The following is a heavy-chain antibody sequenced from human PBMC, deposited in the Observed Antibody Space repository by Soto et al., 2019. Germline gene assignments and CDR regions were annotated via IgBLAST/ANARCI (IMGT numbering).Heavy chain of an antibody. Sequence: GGSLRLSCAASGFTFSSYGMHWVRQAPGKGLEWVAVIWYDGSNKYYADSVKGRFTISRDNSKNTLYLQMNSLRAEDTAVYYCARVREAGPLAYYYGMDVWGQGTTVTVSS. CDR1: GFTFSSYG. D-gene: IGHD3-10*01. CDR2: IWYDGSNK. CDR3: ARVREAGPLAYYYGMDV. J-gene: IGHJ6*02. V-gene: IGHV3-33*01.